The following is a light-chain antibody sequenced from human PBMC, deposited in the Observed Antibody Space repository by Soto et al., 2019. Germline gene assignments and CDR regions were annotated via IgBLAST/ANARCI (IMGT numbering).Light chain of an antibody. V-gene: IGLV2-14*01. CDR3: NSYTSSSTYV. CDR1: SSDVGAYNY. J-gene: IGLJ1*01. CDR2: DVA. Sequence: SVLTQPASVSGSPGQSITISCTGTSSDVGAYNYVSWYQQHPGKAPKLMLYDVANRPSGVSNRFSGSKSGNTASLTISGLQAEDEADYYCNSYTSSSTYVFGTGTKVTVL.